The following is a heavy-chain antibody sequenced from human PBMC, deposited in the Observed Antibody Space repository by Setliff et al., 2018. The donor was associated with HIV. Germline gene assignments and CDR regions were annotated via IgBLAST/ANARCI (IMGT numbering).Heavy chain of an antibody. CDR3: AMDPFHHSGTYQFDT. V-gene: IGHV1-69-2*01. CDR1: GSTFSDYYFSDYY. CDR2: INPENGET. D-gene: IGHD1-26*01. Sequence: GASVKVSCKASGSTFSDYYFSDYYIHWIQQTPERGLEWVGRINPENGETVFIERFSDRVNIDADASTETAYIQLSSLRFEATAVYFCAMDPFHHSGTYQFDTWGQGTLVTVSS. J-gene: IGHJ5*02.